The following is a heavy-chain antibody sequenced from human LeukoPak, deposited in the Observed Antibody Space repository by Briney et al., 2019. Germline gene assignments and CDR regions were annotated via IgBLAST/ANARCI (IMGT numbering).Heavy chain of an antibody. CDR2: IYYSGST. CDR3: ARSFYSSGGDYYYMDV. D-gene: IGHD6-19*01. V-gene: IGHV4-59*01. CDR1: GGSISSYY. J-gene: IGHJ6*03. Sequence: SETLSLTCTVSGGSISSYYWSWIRQPPGKGLEWIGYIYYSGSTNYNPSLKSRVTISVDTSKNQFSLKLSSVTAADTAVYYCARSFYSSGGDYYYMDVWGKGTTVTVSS.